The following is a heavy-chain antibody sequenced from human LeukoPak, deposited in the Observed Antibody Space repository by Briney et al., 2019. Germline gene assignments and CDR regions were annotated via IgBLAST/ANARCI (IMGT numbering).Heavy chain of an antibody. D-gene: IGHD3-22*01. CDR1: GYSFTSYW. Sequence: GESLKISCKGSGYSFTSYWIGWVRQMPGKGLEWMGIIYPGDSDTRYSPSFQGQVTISADKSISTAYLQWSSLRSEDTAVYYCARDWFEANYYDSSGPLFDPWGQGTLVTVSS. CDR3: ARDWFEANYYDSSGPLFDP. CDR2: IYPGDSDT. J-gene: IGHJ5*02. V-gene: IGHV5-51*01.